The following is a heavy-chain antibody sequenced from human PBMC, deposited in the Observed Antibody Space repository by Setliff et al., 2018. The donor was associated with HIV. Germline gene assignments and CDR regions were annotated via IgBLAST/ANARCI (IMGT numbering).Heavy chain of an antibody. D-gene: IGHD5-12*01. V-gene: IGHV3-23*01. J-gene: IGHJ4*02. Sequence: GGSLRLSCAASGFTFRNYAMTWVRQAPGKGLEWVSVITSSGDNTYYADFVKGRFTISRDNSKNTLYLQMNSLRAEDTAVYYCAKDPRAAVATICDYWGQGTLVTVSS. CDR2: ITSSGDNT. CDR3: AKDPRAAVATICDY. CDR1: GFTFRNYA.